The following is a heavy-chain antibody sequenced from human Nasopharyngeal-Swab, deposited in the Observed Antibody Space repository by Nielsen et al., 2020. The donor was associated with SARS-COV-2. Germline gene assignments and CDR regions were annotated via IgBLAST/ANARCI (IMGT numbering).Heavy chain of an antibody. Sequence: ASVKVSCKASGYTFTSYGISWVRQAPGQGLEWMGWISAYNGNTNYAQKLQGRVTMTTGTSTSTAYMELRSLRSDDTAVYYCASPTYCSSTSCSYGMDVWGQGTTVTVSS. D-gene: IGHD2-2*01. CDR2: ISAYNGNT. V-gene: IGHV1-18*01. CDR3: ASPTYCSSTSCSYGMDV. J-gene: IGHJ6*02. CDR1: GYTFTSYG.